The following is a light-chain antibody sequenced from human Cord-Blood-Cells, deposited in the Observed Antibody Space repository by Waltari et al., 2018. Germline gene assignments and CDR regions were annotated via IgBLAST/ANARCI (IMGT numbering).Light chain of an antibody. CDR1: SSDVGGHHY. CDR3: SSYTSSSTVV. J-gene: IGLJ2*01. Sequence: QSALTQPAPVSGSPGQSITISCTGTSSDVGGHHYVPWYQQHPGKAPKLMIYDVSKRPSGVSNRFSGSKSGNTASLTISGLQAEDEADYYCSSYTSSSTVVFGGGTKLTVL. CDR2: DVS. V-gene: IGLV2-14*01.